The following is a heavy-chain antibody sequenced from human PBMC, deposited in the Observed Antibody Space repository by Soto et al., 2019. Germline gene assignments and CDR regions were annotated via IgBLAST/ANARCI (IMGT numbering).Heavy chain of an antibody. D-gene: IGHD3-16*01. CDR1: RFTFSSYA. CDR3: AKGLLGGTVSSFFDS. Sequence: EVQLLESGGGLVQPGGSLRLSCAASRFTFSSYAMSWVRQAPGKGLEWVSAISGSGGSTYQADSVKGRFTISRDNSKNPLYLQMSSLRAEDTAVYYCAKGLLGGTVSSFFDSWGQGTLVTVSS. V-gene: IGHV3-23*01. J-gene: IGHJ4*02. CDR2: ISGSGGST.